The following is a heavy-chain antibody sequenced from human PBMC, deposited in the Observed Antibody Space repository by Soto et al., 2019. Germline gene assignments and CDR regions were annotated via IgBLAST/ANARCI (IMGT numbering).Heavy chain of an antibody. Sequence: GESLKISCKGSGYSFTSYWIGWVRQMPGKGLEWMGIIYPGDSDTRYSPSFQGQVTISADKSISTAYLQWSSLKASDTAMYYCARIGSPAAFFDYYYYYMDVWGKGTTVTVSS. CDR2: IYPGDSDT. CDR3: ARIGSPAAFFDYYYYYMDV. V-gene: IGHV5-51*01. CDR1: GYSFTSYW. D-gene: IGHD2-2*01. J-gene: IGHJ6*03.